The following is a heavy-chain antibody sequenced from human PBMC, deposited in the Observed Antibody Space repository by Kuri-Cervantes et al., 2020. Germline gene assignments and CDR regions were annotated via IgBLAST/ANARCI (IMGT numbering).Heavy chain of an antibody. J-gene: IGHJ5*02. CDR1: GYTFTSYT. V-gene: IGHV1-3*01. Sequence: ASVKVSCKASGYTFTSYTMHWVRQAPGQRLEWMGWINAGNGNTKYSQRFQDRVTITRDTSASTAYVELSSLTSEDTAVYYCASVYTNKPAWGQGTLVTVSS. CDR2: INAGNGNT. CDR3: ASVYTNKPA. D-gene: IGHD1/OR15-1a*01.